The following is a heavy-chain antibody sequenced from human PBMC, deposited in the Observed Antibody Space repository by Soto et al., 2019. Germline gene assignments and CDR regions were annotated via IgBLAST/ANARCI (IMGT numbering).Heavy chain of an antibody. D-gene: IGHD5-18*01. CDR2: IIPIFGTA. Sequence: ASVKVSCKASGGTFSSYAISWVRQAPGQGLEWMGGIIPIFGTANYAQKFQGRVTITADESTSTAYMELSSLRSEDTAVYYCARVTAMVPSYYYYGMDVCGQGTTVTVSS. CDR3: ARVTAMVPSYYYYGMDV. V-gene: IGHV1-69*13. CDR1: GGTFSSYA. J-gene: IGHJ6*02.